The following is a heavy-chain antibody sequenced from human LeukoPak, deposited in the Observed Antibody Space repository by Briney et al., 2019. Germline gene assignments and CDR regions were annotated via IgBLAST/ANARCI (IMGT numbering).Heavy chain of an antibody. CDR2: ITNSGNSK. Sequence: GVSLRLSCAASELTFSSYSMIWVRQAPGKGLEWVSYITNSGNSKSYADSVKARFTISRDNTKNSLYLQMNGLRAEDTAVYYCARTSSSGYLTFDYWGQGTLVTVSS. CDR3: ARTSSSGYLTFDY. CDR1: ELTFSSYS. J-gene: IGHJ4*02. D-gene: IGHD3-22*01. V-gene: IGHV3-48*01.